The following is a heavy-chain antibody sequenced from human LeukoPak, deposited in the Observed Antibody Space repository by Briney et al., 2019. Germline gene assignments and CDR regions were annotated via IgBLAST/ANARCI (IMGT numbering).Heavy chain of an antibody. V-gene: IGHV1-69*05. CDR1: GGTFSSYA. Sequence: GASVKVSCKASGGTFSSYAISWVRQAPGQGLEWMGRIIPIFGTANYAQKFQGGVTITTDESTSTAYMELSSLRSEDTAVYYCARVRLRLGELSLWDWGQGTLVTVSS. CDR2: IIPIFGTA. J-gene: IGHJ4*02. CDR3: ARVRLRLGELSLWD. D-gene: IGHD3-16*02.